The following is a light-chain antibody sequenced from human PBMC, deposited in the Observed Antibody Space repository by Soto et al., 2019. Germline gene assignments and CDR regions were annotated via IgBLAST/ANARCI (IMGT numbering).Light chain of an antibody. CDR1: SSDVGGYDF. CDR2: EVS. V-gene: IGLV2-14*01. CDR3: SAYTCTSPVLV. Sequence: QSALTQPASVSGSPGQSITISCTGTSSDVGGYDFVSWYQQRPGKAPKLMIFEVSNRPSGVSNRFSGSKSVNTASLTISGLEAEDEADYYCSAYTCTSPVLVFGGGTKLTVL. J-gene: IGLJ3*02.